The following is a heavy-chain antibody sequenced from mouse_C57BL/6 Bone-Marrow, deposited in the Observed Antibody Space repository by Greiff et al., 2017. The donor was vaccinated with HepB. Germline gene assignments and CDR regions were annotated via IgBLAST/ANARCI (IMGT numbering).Heavy chain of an antibody. CDR1: RFTFSSYA. Sequence: EVKLVESGGGLLKPGGSLKLSFAASRFTFSSYAMSWVRQTPEKRLEWVATISDGGSYTYYPDNVKGRFTISRDNAKNNLYLQMSHLKSEDTAMYYCARDADYYGSSYFDYWGQGTTLTVSS. CDR3: ARDADYYGSSYFDY. D-gene: IGHD1-1*01. J-gene: IGHJ2*01. V-gene: IGHV5-4*01. CDR2: ISDGGSYT.